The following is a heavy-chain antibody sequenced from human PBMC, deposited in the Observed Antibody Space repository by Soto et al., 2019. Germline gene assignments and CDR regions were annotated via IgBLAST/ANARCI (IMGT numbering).Heavy chain of an antibody. J-gene: IGHJ6*02. CDR3: ARRLGLLWFGESGGMDV. Sequence: SETLSLTCTVSGGSISSYYWSWIRQPPGKGLEWIGYIYYSGSTNYNPSLKSRVTISVDTSKNQFSLKLSSVTAADTAVYYCARRLGLLWFGESGGMDVWGQGTTVTVSS. V-gene: IGHV4-59*12. CDR2: IYYSGST. D-gene: IGHD3-10*01. CDR1: GGSISSYY.